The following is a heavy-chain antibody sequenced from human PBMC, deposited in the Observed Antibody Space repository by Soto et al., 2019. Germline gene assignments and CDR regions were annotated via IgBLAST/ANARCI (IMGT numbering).Heavy chain of an antibody. J-gene: IGHJ4*02. Sequence: GGSLRLSCAASGFTFTNFAMNWVRQAPGKGLEWVSVISGTGDTTYNADSVKGRFTISRDNSMNTAFLQMNSLRAEDTALYYCAKGYCSSTSCSFDYWGQGTLVTVS. D-gene: IGHD2-2*01. CDR1: GFTFTNFA. CDR3: AKGYCSSTSCSFDY. V-gene: IGHV3-23*01. CDR2: ISGTGDTT.